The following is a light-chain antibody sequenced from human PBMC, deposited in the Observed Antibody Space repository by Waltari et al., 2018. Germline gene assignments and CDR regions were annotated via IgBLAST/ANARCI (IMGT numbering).Light chain of an antibody. Sequence: QSALTQPPSASGSPGQSVTISCTGTSTDVGVYNYVSWYQQHPGRAPKLMVYEVSNRPPGVPDRFSGSKSGNTASLTVSGLQAEDEADYYCISYAGSDNLIFGGGTKLTVL. J-gene: IGLJ2*01. CDR1: STDVGVYNY. CDR2: EVS. CDR3: ISYAGSDNLI. V-gene: IGLV2-8*01.